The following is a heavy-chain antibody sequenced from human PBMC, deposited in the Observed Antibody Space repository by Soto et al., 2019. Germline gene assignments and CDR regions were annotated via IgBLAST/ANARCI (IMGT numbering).Heavy chain of an antibody. CDR3: ARDQYDFRSGSYYYAMEV. D-gene: IGHD3-3*01. J-gene: IGHJ6*02. Sequence: GSLRLSCAASGVTFSSYAMSWVRQAPGKGLEWIGYIYYTGSTNYNPALKGRVTMSVYTSRDQVSLRLRSVTRADTAVYYCARDQYDFRSGSYYYAMEVWGQGTKVTVSS. V-gene: IGHV4-59*01. CDR1: GVTFSSYA. CDR2: IYYTGST.